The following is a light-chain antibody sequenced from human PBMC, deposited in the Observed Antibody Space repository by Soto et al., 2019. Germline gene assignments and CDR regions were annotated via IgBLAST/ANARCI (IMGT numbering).Light chain of an antibody. CDR1: QSVSSD. V-gene: IGKV3-15*01. CDR2: GAS. CDR3: QQYNQWPT. J-gene: IGKJ1*01. Sequence: EVVMTQSPATLSVSPGERAILSCRASQSVSSDLAWYQQKPGQAPRLLVYGASARATGIPARFSGSGSGTEFTLTISSLQSADFAVYYCQQYNQWPTFGQGTKVDIK.